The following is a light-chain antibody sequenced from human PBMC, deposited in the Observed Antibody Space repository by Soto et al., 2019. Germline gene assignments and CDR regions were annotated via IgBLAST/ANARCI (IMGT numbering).Light chain of an antibody. CDR3: AAWDDSLSGVV. Sequence: QSVLTQPPSMSGAPGQGVTISCTGSSSNIGAGYDVHWYQQVPGTAPKLLIYGNTNRPSGVPDRFSGSKSGTSASLAISGLRTEDEADYYCAAWDDSLSGVVFGGGTKLTVL. CDR1: SSNIGAGYD. V-gene: IGLV1-40*01. J-gene: IGLJ3*02. CDR2: GNT.